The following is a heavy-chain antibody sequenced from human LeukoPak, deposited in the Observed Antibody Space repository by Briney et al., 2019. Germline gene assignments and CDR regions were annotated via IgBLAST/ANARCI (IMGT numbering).Heavy chain of an antibody. CDR2: INPSGGST. CDR3: ARLRADGDYENDAFDI. J-gene: IGHJ3*02. Sequence: GASVKVSCKASGYTFTSYYMHWVRQAPGQGLEWMGIINPSGGSTSYAQKFQGRVTMTRDTSTSTVYMELSSLRSEDTAVYYCARLRADGDYENDAFDIWGQGTMVTVSS. V-gene: IGHV1-46*01. CDR1: GYTFTSYY. D-gene: IGHD4-17*01.